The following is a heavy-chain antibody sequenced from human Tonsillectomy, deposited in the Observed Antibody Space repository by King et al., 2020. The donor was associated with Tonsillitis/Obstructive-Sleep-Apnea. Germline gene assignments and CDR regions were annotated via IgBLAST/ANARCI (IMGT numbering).Heavy chain of an antibody. CDR2: MNPTSGNT. J-gene: IGHJ6*03. Sequence: QLVQSGAEVQKPGASVRVSCKASGYSFTSDDIIWVRKTTGQGLEWMGWMNPTSGNTAYAHKFQGRFTMTRNISISTAYMELNSLRSEDTAVFYCARERFSGAYAGARYYSNLDVWGKGTTVTVSS. D-gene: IGHD1-26*01. CDR1: GYSFTSDD. CDR3: ARERFSGAYAGARYYSNLDV. V-gene: IGHV1-8*01.